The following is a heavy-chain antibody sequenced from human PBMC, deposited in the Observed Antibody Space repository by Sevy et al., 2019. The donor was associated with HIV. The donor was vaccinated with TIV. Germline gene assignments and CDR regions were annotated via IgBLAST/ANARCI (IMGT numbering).Heavy chain of an antibody. CDR1: GYNLIDYY. V-gene: IGHV1-46*01. J-gene: IGHJ4*02. CDR3: ARVYYYDYSGPGF. Sequence: ASVKVSCKASGYNLIDYYIHWVRLAPRQGLEWMGLINPSGGSTSSAQKFQDRVTMTRDTSTNTVYMELSSLRSEDTAIYYCARVYYYDYSGPGFWGQGTLVTVSS. CDR2: INPSGGST. D-gene: IGHD3-22*01.